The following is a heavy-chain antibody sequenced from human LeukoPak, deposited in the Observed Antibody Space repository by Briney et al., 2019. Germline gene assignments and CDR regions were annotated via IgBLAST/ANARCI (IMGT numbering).Heavy chain of an antibody. CDR1: GYTFTDYY. J-gene: IGHJ4*02. CDR3: AYTRLRLGSYFDY. D-gene: IGHD5-12*01. V-gene: IGHV1-2*02. CDR2: INPNRGGT. Sequence: GASVTVSFMASGYTFTDYYMHWAGQAPGQGRAGLGWINPNRGGTNYPQKFQGRVTITRDTSISTAYMALSRLRSDDTAVYYCAYTRLRLGSYFDYWGQGTLVTVSS.